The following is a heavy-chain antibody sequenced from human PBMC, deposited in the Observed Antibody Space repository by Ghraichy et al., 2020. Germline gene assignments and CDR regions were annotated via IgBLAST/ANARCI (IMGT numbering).Heavy chain of an antibody. D-gene: IGHD6-13*01. CDR1: GFTFDDYA. Sequence: GGSLRLSCAASGFTFDDYAMHWVRQAPGKGLEWVSGISWNSGSIGYADSVKGRFTISRDNAKNSLYLQMNSLRAEDTALYYCAKDVGGAAAGRRYYYYYGMDVWGQGTTVTVSS. CDR3: AKDVGGAAAGRRYYYYYGMDV. V-gene: IGHV3-9*01. J-gene: IGHJ6*02. CDR2: ISWNSGSI.